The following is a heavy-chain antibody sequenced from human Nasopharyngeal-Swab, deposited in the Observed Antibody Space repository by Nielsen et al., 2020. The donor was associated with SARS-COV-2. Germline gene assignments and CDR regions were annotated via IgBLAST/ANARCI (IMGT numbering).Heavy chain of an antibody. J-gene: IGHJ4*02. Sequence: SQTLSLTCAVSGGSISSGGYSWSWIRQPPGKGLEWIGYIYHSGSTYYNPSLKSRVTISVDRSKNQFSLKLSSVTAADTAVYYCASFGAYCGGDCSYYFDYWGQGTLVTVSS. CDR2: IYHSGST. D-gene: IGHD2-21*02. V-gene: IGHV4-30-2*01. CDR3: ASFGAYCGGDCSYYFDY. CDR1: GGSISSGGYS.